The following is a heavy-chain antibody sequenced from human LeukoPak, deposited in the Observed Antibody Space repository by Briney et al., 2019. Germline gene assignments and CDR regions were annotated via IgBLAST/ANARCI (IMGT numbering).Heavy chain of an antibody. Sequence: PGRSLRLSCAASGFTFSSYAMHWVRQAPGKGLEWVAVISYDGSNKYYADSVKGRFTISRDNSKNTLYLQMNSLRAEDTAVYYCARYSSSAGWLDPWGQGTLVTVSS. V-gene: IGHV3-30*04. D-gene: IGHD6-6*01. CDR3: ARYSSSAGWLDP. CDR1: GFTFSSYA. CDR2: ISYDGSNK. J-gene: IGHJ5*02.